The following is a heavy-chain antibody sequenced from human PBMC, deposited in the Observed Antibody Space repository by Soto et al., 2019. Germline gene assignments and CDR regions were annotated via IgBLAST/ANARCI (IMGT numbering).Heavy chain of an antibody. CDR1: GFTFSSYG. D-gene: IGHD2-21*01. CDR3: ARVGSDGYNLGDVFDI. CDR2: IWYDGSNK. J-gene: IGHJ3*02. V-gene: IGHV3-33*01. Sequence: PGGSLRLSCAASGFTFSSYGMHWVRQAPGKGLEWVAVIWYDGSNKYYADSVKGRFTISRDNSKNTLYLQMNSLRADDTAVYYCARVGSDGYNLGDVFDIWGQGTMVTVSS.